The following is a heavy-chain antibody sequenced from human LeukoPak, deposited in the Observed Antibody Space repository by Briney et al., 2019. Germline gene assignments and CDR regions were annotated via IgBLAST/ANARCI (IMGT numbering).Heavy chain of an antibody. CDR3: ARVAYSSSWNYYYYYMDV. V-gene: IGHV3-23*01. CDR2: IFPSGGEI. J-gene: IGHJ6*03. D-gene: IGHD6-13*01. CDR1: GFTFSTFA. Sequence: GGSLRLSCAASGFTFSTFAMIWVRQPPGKGLEWVSSIFPSGGEIHYADSVRGRFTISRDNSKSTLSLQMNSLRAEDTAVYYCARVAYSSSWNYYYYYMDVWGKGTTVTVSS.